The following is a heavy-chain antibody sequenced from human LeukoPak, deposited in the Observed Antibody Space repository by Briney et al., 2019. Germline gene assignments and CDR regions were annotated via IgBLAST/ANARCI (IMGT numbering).Heavy chain of an antibody. Sequence: GGSLRFSCAASGFTFDDYAMHWVRQAPGKGLEWVSGISWNSGSIGYADSVKGRFTISRDNAKNSLYLQMNSLRAEDTALYYCARDYYGSGGSDYWGQGTLVTVSS. V-gene: IGHV3-9*01. D-gene: IGHD3-10*01. J-gene: IGHJ4*02. CDR3: ARDYYGSGGSDY. CDR2: ISWNSGSI. CDR1: GFTFDDYA.